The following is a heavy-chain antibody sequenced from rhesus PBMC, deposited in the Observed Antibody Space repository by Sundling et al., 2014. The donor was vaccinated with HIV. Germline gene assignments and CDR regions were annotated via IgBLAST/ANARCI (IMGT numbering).Heavy chain of an antibody. V-gene: IGHV3-136*01. J-gene: IGHJ1*01. CDR2: ISSASTYI. Sequence: EVQLVESGGGLVQPGGSLRLSCAASAFTFSSSAMTWVRQAPGKGLEWVSSISSASTYIHFADSVKGRFTMSRDNAKNSLSLQMNSLRAEDTAVYYCTSGYYYFEFWGQGALVIVSS. CDR1: AFTFSSSA. CDR3: TSGYYYFEF. D-gene: IGHD3-28*01.